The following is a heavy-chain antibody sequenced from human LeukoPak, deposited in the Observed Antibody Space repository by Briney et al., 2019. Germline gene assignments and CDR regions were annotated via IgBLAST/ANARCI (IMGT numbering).Heavy chain of an antibody. J-gene: IGHJ5*02. CDR1: GYSFTSYC. Sequence: GASVKVSCKASGYSFTSYCMHWVRQAPGQGPEWMGFINPSGSSAAYAQKFQGRLTMTRDMFTSTDYMELTSLTSDDTAVYYCARDNSVGETAWWFDPWGQGTLVTVSS. CDR2: INPSGSSA. D-gene: IGHD1-26*01. V-gene: IGHV1-46*01. CDR3: ARDNSVGETAWWFDP.